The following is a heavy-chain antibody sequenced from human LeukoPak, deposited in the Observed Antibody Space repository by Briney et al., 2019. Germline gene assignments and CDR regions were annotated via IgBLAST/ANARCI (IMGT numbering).Heavy chain of an antibody. CDR1: GYTFTGYY. V-gene: IGHV1-2*06. D-gene: IGHD5-18*01. CDR2: INPNSGGT. Sequence: GASVKVSSKASGYTFTGYYMHGVRQAPGQGLEWMGRINPNSGGTNYAQKFQGRVTMTRDTSISTAYMELSRLRSDDTAVYYCARDLKAMVLPNYWGQGTLVTVSS. J-gene: IGHJ4*02. CDR3: ARDLKAMVLPNY.